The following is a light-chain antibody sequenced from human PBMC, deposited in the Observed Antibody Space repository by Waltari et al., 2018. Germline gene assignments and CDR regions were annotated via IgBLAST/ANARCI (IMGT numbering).Light chain of an antibody. J-gene: IGKJ1*01. CDR1: QSVSSN. CDR3: QQYNNWPKT. CDR2: GAS. V-gene: IGKV3-15*01. Sequence: EIVMTQSPATLSVSPGERATLSCRGSQSVSSNLAWYQQKPGQAPRLPIYGASTRATGIPARFSGSGSGTEFTLTISSLQSEDFAVYYCQQYNNWPKTFGQGTKVEIK.